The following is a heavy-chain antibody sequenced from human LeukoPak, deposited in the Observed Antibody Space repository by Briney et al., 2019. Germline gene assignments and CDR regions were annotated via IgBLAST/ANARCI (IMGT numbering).Heavy chain of an antibody. CDR1: GGSISSYY. J-gene: IGHJ4*02. D-gene: IGHD1-1*01. Sequence: SSETLSLTCTVSGGSISSYYWSWIRQPPGKGLEWIGYIYYSGSTNYNPSLKSRVTISVDTSKNQFSLKLSSVTAADTAVYYCARVSSSWNHHFDYWGQGTLVTVSS. V-gene: IGHV4-59*01. CDR2: IYYSGST. CDR3: ARVSSSWNHHFDY.